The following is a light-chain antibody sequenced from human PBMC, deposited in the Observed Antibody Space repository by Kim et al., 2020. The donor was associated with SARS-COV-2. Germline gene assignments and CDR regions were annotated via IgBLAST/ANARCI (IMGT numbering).Light chain of an antibody. Sequence: SYELTQPPSVSVAPGKTARITCGGNNIGSKSVHWYQQKPGQAPVLVIYYDSDRLSGIPERFSGSNSGNTATLTISRVEAGDEADYYCQVCDSSSDHVVFGGGTQLTVL. V-gene: IGLV3-21*04. CDR2: YDS. J-gene: IGLJ2*01. CDR1: NIGSKS. CDR3: QVCDSSSDHVV.